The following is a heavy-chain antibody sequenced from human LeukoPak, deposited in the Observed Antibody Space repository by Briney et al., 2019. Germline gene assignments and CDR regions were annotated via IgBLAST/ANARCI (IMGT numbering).Heavy chain of an antibody. D-gene: IGHD3-10*01. J-gene: IGHJ4*02. Sequence: GGSLRLSCTASGFTFSSYSMDWVRQAPGKGLEWVSYISRSSSTKYYADSVKGRFTISRDNAKNSLYLQMNSLRAEDTALYYCAKDGYGSGSTYFDYCGQGALVTVSS. CDR1: GFTFSSYS. CDR3: AKDGYGSGSTYFDY. V-gene: IGHV3-48*04. CDR2: ISRSSSTK.